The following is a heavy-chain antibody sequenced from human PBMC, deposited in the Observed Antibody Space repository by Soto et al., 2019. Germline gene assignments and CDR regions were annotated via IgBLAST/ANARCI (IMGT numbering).Heavy chain of an antibody. D-gene: IGHD3-22*01. CDR2: IYPGDSDT. J-gene: IGHJ4*02. V-gene: IGHV5-51*01. Sequence: HGESLKISCKGSGYSFTSYWIGWVRQMPGKGLEWMGIIYPGDSDTRYSPSFQGQVTISADKSISTAYLQWSSLKASDTAMYYCARCQTKPKYYYDSSGYCTYWGQGTLVTVSS. CDR3: ARCQTKPKYYYDSSGYCTY. CDR1: GYSFTSYW.